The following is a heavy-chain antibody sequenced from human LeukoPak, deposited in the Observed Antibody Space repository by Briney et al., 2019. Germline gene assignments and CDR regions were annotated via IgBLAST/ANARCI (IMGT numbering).Heavy chain of an antibody. CDR2: IYYSGST. D-gene: IGHD3-9*01. CDR3: ARHGSYHDILTDYGPPVRMWWFDP. CDR1: GGSISSGGYY. J-gene: IGHJ5*02. Sequence: PSETLSLTCTVSGGSISSGGYYWSWIRQHPGKGLEWIGYIYYSGSTYYNPSLKSRVSMSVDTSKNQFSLKLSSVTAADTAVFYCARHGSYHDILTDYGPPVRMWWFDPWGQGTLVTVSS. V-gene: IGHV4-39*01.